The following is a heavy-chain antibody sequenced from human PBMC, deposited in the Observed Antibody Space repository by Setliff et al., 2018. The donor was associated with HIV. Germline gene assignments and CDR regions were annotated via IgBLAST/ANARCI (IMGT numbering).Heavy chain of an antibody. V-gene: IGHV4-31*01. Sequence: PSETLSLTCTVSGGSISGGVHYWSWIRQHPGKGLEWIGYIHYSGSTYYNPSLKSQVTISVDTSKNRLSLKLSSVTAADTAVYYCASGKGVRGVIITGGLDVWGTGTTVTVSS. D-gene: IGHD3-10*01. CDR3: ASGKGVRGVIITGGLDV. J-gene: IGHJ6*04. CDR2: IHYSGST. CDR1: GGSISGGVHY.